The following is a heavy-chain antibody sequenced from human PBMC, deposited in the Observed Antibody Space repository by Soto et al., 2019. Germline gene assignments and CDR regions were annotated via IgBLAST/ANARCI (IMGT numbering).Heavy chain of an antibody. CDR1: GGSISSSSYY. D-gene: IGHD2-2*01. J-gene: IGHJ6*03. Sequence: QLQLQESGPGLVKPSETLSLTCTVSGGSISSSSYYWGWIRQPPGKGLEWIGSIYYSGSTYYNPSLKSRVTISVDTSKNQFSLKLSSVTAADTAVYYCAVTSPGGNYYYMDVWGKGTTVTVSS. V-gene: IGHV4-39*01. CDR2: IYYSGST. CDR3: AVTSPGGNYYYMDV.